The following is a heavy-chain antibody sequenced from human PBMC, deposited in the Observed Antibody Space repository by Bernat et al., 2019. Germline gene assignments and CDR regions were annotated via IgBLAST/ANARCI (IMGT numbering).Heavy chain of an antibody. V-gene: IGHV4-59*01. Sequence: QVQLQESGPGLVKPSETLSLTCTVSGGSISSYYWSWIRQPPGKGLEWIGYIYYSGSTNYNPSLKSRVTISVDTSKNQFSLKLSSVTAADTAVYYCARAGGSGSSGWFDPWGQGTLVTVSS. CDR3: ARAGGSGSSGWFDP. CDR2: IYYSGST. CDR1: GGSISSYY. D-gene: IGHD3-10*01. J-gene: IGHJ5*02.